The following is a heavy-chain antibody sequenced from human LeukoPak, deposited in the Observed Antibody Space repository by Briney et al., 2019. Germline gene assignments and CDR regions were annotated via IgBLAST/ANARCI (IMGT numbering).Heavy chain of an antibody. CDR1: VFTFSDYS. CDR2: ISSRSSYI. D-gene: IGHD2-2*01. Sequence: GGSLRLSCAASVFTFSDYSMNWVRQAPGKGLELVSSISSRSSYIYYADSVKGRFTISRDNAKNSLYLQMNSLRAEDTAVYFCARGGPRPICSSTSCYPYYFDFWGQGTLVTVSS. CDR3: ARGGPRPICSSTSCYPYYFDF. V-gene: IGHV3-21*01. J-gene: IGHJ4*02.